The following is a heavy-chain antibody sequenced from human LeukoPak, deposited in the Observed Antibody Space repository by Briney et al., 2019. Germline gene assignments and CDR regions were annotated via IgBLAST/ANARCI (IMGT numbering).Heavy chain of an antibody. D-gene: IGHD1-1*01. V-gene: IGHV4-31*03. J-gene: IGHJ3*02. CDR1: GGSISSGGYY. CDR3: AREANFLNDALNI. CDR2: VYYSGST. Sequence: TLSLTCTVSGGSISSGGYYWGWIRQHPGKGLEWIGYVYYSGSTNYNASLKSRVTMSVDTSKNHFSLRLNSETAADTAVYYCAREANFLNDALNIWGQGTVVTVSS.